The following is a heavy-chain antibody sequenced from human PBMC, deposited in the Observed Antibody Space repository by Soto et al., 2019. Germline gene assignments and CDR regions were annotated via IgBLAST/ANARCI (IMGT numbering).Heavy chain of an antibody. Sequence: SETLSLTCTVSGGSISSYYWSWIRQPPGKGLEWIGYIYYSGSTNYNPSLKSRVTISVDTSKNQFSLKVTSVTAADTAVYYCARLHGYCISSSCHAHYAMVVWGQVTTVTVSS. D-gene: IGHD2-2*01. CDR2: IYYSGST. CDR1: GGSISSYY. CDR3: ARLHGYCISSSCHAHYAMVV. V-gene: IGHV4-59*08. J-gene: IGHJ6*02.